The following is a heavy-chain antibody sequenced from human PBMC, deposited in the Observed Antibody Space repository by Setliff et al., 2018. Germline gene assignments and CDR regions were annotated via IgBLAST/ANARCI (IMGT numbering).Heavy chain of an antibody. CDR2: IIPIFRTV. D-gene: IGHD3-22*01. CDR3: VREGVDSRSSTDYRYYMDV. J-gene: IGHJ6*03. V-gene: IGHV1-69*05. CDR1: GGTFSSYD. Sequence: GASVKVSCKASGGTFSSYDINWVRQAPGQGLEWMGGIIPIFRTVNYAQKFQGRVSIRTDKSTSTADMELSSLGSEDTAVYYCVREGVDSRSSTDYRYYMDVWGEGTTVTVSS.